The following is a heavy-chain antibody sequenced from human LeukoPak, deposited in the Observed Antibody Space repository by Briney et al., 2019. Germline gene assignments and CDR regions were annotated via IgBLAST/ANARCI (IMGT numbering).Heavy chain of an antibody. CDR3: ARPYCSGGSCHDYFDY. Sequence: ASVKVSCKAPGYTFSGSYIHWVRQAPGQGLEWMGWINPYTGGTNYAQKFQGRVTMTRDTSISTAYMDLSRLRSDDTAVYYCARPYCSGGSCHDYFDYWGQGTLVSVSS. CDR1: GYTFSGSY. V-gene: IGHV1-2*02. D-gene: IGHD2-15*01. J-gene: IGHJ4*02. CDR2: INPYTGGT.